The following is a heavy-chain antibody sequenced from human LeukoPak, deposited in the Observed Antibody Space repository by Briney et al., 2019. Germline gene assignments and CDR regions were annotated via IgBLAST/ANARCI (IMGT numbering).Heavy chain of an antibody. CDR2: IYYTGST. CDR3: ARGITMIVVVIPPDY. CDR1: GGSISINSEY. D-gene: IGHD3-22*01. J-gene: IGHJ4*02. V-gene: IGHV4-39*01. Sequence: SETLSLTCTVSGGSISINSEYWGWIRQPPGKGLEWIGSIYYTGSTYYNPSLKSRVTISVDTSKNQFSLKLSSVTAADTAVYYCARGITMIVVVIPPDYWGQGTLVTVSS.